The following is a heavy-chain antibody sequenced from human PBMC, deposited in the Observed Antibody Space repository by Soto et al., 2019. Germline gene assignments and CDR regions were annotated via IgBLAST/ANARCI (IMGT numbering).Heavy chain of an antibody. CDR1: GGSISSDGYY. CDR2: IYYSGST. J-gene: IGHJ6*02. Sequence: QVQLQESGPGLVKPSQTLSLTCTVSGGSISSDGYYWSWIRQHPGKGLEWIGYIYYSGSTYYNPSLKSRVTISVDTSKNRFSLKLSSVTAADTAVYYCARVCGGDCHYGMDVWGQGTTVTVSS. V-gene: IGHV4-31*03. CDR3: ARVCGGDCHYGMDV. D-gene: IGHD2-21*02.